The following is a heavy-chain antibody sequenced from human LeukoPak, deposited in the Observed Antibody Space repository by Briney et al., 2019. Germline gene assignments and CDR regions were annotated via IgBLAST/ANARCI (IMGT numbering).Heavy chain of an antibody. CDR3: ARDRPPTGGYYTPFDY. CDR2: VYTSGST. J-gene: IGHJ4*02. V-gene: IGHV4-4*07. D-gene: IGHD3-3*01. CDR1: GGSISSYY. Sequence: PSETLSLTCTVSGGSISSYYWNWIRQPAGKGLEWIGRVYTSGSTNYNPSLKSRVTMSVDTSKNQFSLKLSSVTAADTAVYYCARDRPPTGGYYTPFDYWGQGTLVTVSS.